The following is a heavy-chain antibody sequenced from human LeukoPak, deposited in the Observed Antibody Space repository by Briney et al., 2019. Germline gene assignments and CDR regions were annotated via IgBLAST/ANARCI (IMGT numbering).Heavy chain of an antibody. D-gene: IGHD3-22*01. CDR1: GYTFTSYG. J-gene: IGHJ4*02. Sequence: GASVKVSCKASGYTFTSYGISWVRQAPGQGLEWMGWISAYNGNTNYAQKLQGRVTMTTDTSTSTAYMELRSLRSDDTAVYYCARDRTDRLGSGYCHPPPIDYWGQGTLVTVSS. CDR2: ISAYNGNT. CDR3: ARDRTDRLGSGYCHPPPIDY. V-gene: IGHV1-18*01.